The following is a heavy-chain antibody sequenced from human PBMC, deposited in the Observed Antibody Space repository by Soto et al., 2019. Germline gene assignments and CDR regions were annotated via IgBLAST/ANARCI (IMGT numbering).Heavy chain of an antibody. CDR1: GFTFSSYV. CDR3: ARDCTNGVCRGYYYYGMDV. V-gene: IGHV3-30-3*01. J-gene: IGHJ6*02. CDR2: ISYDGSNK. D-gene: IGHD2-8*01. Sequence: QVQLVESGGAVVQPGRSLRLSCAASGFTFSSYVMHWVRQAPGKGLEWVAVISYDGSNKYYADSVKGRFTISRDNSKNXLXXQMNSLRAEDTAVYYCARDCTNGVCRGYYYYGMDVWGQGTTVTVSS.